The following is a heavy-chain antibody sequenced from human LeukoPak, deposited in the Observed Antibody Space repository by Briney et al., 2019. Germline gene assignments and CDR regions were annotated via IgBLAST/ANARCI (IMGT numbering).Heavy chain of an antibody. CDR2: MNPNSGNT. CDR1: GYTFTSYD. J-gene: IGHJ6*03. D-gene: IGHD3-16*01. V-gene: IGHV1-8*03. Sequence: GASVKVSCKASGYTFTSYDINWVRQATGQGLEWMGWMNPNSGNTGYAQKFQGRVTITRNTSISTAYMELSSLRSEDTAVYYCARGGRRGKYYYYYYMDVWGKGTTVTVSS. CDR3: ARGGRRGKYYYYYYMDV.